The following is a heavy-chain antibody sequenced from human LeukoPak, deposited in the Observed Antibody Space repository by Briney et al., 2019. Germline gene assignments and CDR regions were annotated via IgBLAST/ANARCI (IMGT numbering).Heavy chain of an antibody. D-gene: IGHD4/OR15-4a*01. CDR3: ARDLGPPLTYYYYGMDV. CDR2: VSYDGSNI. CDR1: GFIFSTYD. J-gene: IGHJ6*02. V-gene: IGHV3-30*03. Sequence: GGSLRLSCAASGFIFSTYDMHWVRQAPGKGLEWVAVVSYDGSNIYHAASVQGRFTISRDNSKNTLYLQMNSLRAEDTAVYYCARDLGPPLTYYYYGMDVWGQGTTVTVSS.